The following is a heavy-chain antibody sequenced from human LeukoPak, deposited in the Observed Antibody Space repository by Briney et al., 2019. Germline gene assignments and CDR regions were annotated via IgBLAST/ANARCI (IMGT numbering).Heavy chain of an antibody. Sequence: ASVKVSCKASGYTFTSYYMHWVRQAPGQGLEWMGIINPSGGSTSYAQKFQGRVTMTRDTSTSTVYMELSSLRSEDTAVYYCARDDPTIFGVVIPYGMDVWGQGTTVTVSS. J-gene: IGHJ6*02. D-gene: IGHD3-3*01. CDR1: GYTFTSYY. CDR3: ARDDPTIFGVVIPYGMDV. V-gene: IGHV1-46*01. CDR2: INPSGGST.